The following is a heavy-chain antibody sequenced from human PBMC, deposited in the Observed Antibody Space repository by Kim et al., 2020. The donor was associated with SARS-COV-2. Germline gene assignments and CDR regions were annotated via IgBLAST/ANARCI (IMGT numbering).Heavy chain of an antibody. J-gene: IGHJ4*02. D-gene: IGHD3-3*01. CDR3: ARDVPDFWSGYYISDYFDY. Sequence: GGSLRLSCAASGFTFSSYEMNWVRQAPGKGLEWVSYISSSGSTIYYADSVKGRFTISRDNAKNSLYLQMNSMRAEDTAVYYCARDVPDFWSGYYISDYFDYWGQGTLVTVSS. V-gene: IGHV3-48*03. CDR2: ISSSGSTI. CDR1: GFTFSSYE.